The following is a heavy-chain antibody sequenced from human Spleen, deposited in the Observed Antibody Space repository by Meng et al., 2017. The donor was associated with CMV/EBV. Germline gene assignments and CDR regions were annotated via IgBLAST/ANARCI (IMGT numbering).Heavy chain of an antibody. D-gene: IGHD1-7*01. Sequence: LSRSCAASGFTLSSYWMHWVRQAPGKGLVWVSRINSDGSSTSYADSVKGRFTISRDNAKNTLYLQMNSLRAEDTAVYYCTNMVELNDYWGQGTLVTVSS. CDR3: TNMVELNDY. CDR1: GFTLSSYW. J-gene: IGHJ4*02. V-gene: IGHV3-74*01. CDR2: INSDGSST.